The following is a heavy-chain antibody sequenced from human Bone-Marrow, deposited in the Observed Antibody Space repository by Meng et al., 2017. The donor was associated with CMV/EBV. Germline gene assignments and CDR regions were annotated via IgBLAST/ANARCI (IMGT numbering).Heavy chain of an antibody. Sequence: GESLKISCAASGFTFSSYSMNWVRQAPGKGLEWVSSISSSSSYIYYADSVKGRFTISRDNARNSLFLETNSLRAADTAVYYCTRATAGLTSLTMTNGFDIWGQGTMVAVSS. CDR1: GFTFSSYS. CDR2: ISSSSSYI. D-gene: IGHD4/OR15-4a*01. V-gene: IGHV3-21*01. J-gene: IGHJ3*02. CDR3: TRATAGLTSLTMTNGFDI.